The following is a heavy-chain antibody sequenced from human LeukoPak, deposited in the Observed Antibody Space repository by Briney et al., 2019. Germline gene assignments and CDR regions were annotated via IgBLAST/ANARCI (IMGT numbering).Heavy chain of an antibody. CDR1: GESFSVYY. CDR2: INHSGST. V-gene: IGHV4-34*01. J-gene: IGHJ5*02. D-gene: IGHD2-21*02. CDR3: ARGRFIVVVTAIRFWFDP. Sequence: SETLSLTCAVFGESFSVYYWTWIRQPPGKGLEWIGEINHSGSTNYNPSLKSRVTISVDASKNQFTLKLSSVTAADTAVYYCARGRFIVVVTAIRFWFDPWGQGTLVTVSS.